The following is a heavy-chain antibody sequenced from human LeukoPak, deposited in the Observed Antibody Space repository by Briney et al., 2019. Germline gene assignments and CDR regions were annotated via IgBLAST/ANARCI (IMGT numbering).Heavy chain of an antibody. J-gene: IGHJ6*03. Sequence: SETLSLTRTVSGGSLSSYYWSWIRQPPGKGPGWIGDIYYSWSTNQNPSLKGRVTISVDTSKNHFSLKLSSVTAADTAVYYCARTTEGGYTYDYFYYYYMDVWGKGTTVTISS. CDR3: ARTTEGGYTYDYFYYYYMDV. CDR1: GGSLSSYY. D-gene: IGHD5-18*01. CDR2: IYYSWST. V-gene: IGHV4-59*01.